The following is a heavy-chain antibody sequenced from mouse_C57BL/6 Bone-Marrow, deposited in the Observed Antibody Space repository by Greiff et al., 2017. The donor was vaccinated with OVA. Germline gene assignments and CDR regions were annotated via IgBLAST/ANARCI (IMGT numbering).Heavy chain of an antibody. V-gene: IGHV1-64*01. CDR2: IHPNSGST. CDR1: GYTFTSYW. Sequence: QVQLQQPGAELVKPGASVKLSCKASGYTFTSYWMHWVKQRPGQGLEWIGMIHPNSGSTNYNAKFKSKATLTVDKSSSTAYMQLSSLTSEDSAVYYCARDYYGSSYVNYWGQGTTLTVSA. J-gene: IGHJ2*01. D-gene: IGHD1-1*01. CDR3: ARDYYGSSYVNY.